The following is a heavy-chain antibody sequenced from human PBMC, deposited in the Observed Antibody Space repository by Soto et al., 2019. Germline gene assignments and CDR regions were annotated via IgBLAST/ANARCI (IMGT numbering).Heavy chain of an antibody. J-gene: IGHJ4*02. CDR3: AKARANYYDFWSGYPVDY. CDR2: ISGSGGST. CDR1: GFTFSSYA. V-gene: IGHV3-23*01. Sequence: RLSCAASGFTFSSYAMSWVRQAPGKGLEWVSAISGSGGSTYYADSVKGRFTISRDNSKNTLYLQMNSLRAEDTAVYYCAKARANYYDFWSGYPVDYWGQGTLVTVSS. D-gene: IGHD3-3*01.